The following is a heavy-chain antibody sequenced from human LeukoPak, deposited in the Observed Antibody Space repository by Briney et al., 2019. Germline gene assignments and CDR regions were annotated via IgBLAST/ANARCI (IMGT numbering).Heavy chain of an antibody. CDR2: INWNGGST. V-gene: IGHV3-20*04. Sequence: PGGSLRLSCAASGFTFDDYGMSWVRQAPGKGLEWVSGINWNGGSTGYADSVKGRFTISRDNAKNSLYLQMNSLRAEDTALYYCASASAGTFGYYFDYWGQGTLVTVSS. CDR3: ASASAGTFGYYFDY. D-gene: IGHD3-10*01. J-gene: IGHJ4*02. CDR1: GFTFDDYG.